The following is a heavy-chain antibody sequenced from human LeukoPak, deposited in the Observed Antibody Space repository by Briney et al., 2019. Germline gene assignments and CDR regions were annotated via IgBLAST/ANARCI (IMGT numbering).Heavy chain of an antibody. V-gene: IGHV4-59*08. D-gene: IGHD2-2*01. CDR1: GGSIGNYY. J-gene: IGHJ5*02. CDR2: IYNAATT. CDR3: ARHPNLSTSWINWFDP. Sequence: SETLSLTCAVSGGSIGNYYWTWVRQPPGKGLEWLGFIYNAATTTYNPSLKSRVTISVDTSKNQFSLKLSSVTAADTAVYYCARHPNLSTSWINWFDPWGQGTLVTVSS.